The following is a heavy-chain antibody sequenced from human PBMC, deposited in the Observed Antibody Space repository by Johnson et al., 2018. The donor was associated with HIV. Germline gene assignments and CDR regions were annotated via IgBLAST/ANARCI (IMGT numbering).Heavy chain of an antibody. CDR1: GFTFSNAW. CDR2: IKSKTDGGTT. Sequence: VQLVESGGGLVKPGGSLRVSCAASGFTFSNAWMSWVRQAPGKGLEWVGRIKSKTDGGTTGYAAPVKGRFTIARDDSKNTLYLQMNSLRDEDTAVYYCAVWELGLGIDFDIWGQGTMVTVSS. CDR3: AVWELGLGIDFDI. V-gene: IGHV3-15*01. J-gene: IGHJ3*02. D-gene: IGHD1-26*01.